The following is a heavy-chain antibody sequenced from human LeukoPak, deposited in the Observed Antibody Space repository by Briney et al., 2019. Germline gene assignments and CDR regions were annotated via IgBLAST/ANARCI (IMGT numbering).Heavy chain of an antibody. CDR3: ARGRGMITFGGVIVRPLFDY. V-gene: IGHV4-34*01. D-gene: IGHD3-16*02. J-gene: IGHJ4*02. CDR2: INHSGST. CDR1: GGSFSGYY. Sequence: SETLSLTCAVYGGSFSGYYWSWIRQPPGKGLEWMGEINHSGSTNYNPSLKSRVTISVDTSKNQFSLKLSSVTAADTAVYYCARGRGMITFGGVIVRPLFDYWGQGTLVTVSS.